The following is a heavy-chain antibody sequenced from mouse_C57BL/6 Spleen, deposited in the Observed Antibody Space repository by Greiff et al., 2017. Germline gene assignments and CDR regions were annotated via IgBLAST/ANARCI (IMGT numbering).Heavy chain of an antibody. J-gene: IGHJ3*01. Sequence: QVQLKQSGAELMKPGASVKLSCKATGYTFTGSWIEWVKQRPGHGLEWIGEILPGSGSTNYNEKFKGKATFTADTSSNTAYMQLSSLTTGDSAIYYCARSQNYSNYPFAYWGQGTLVTVSA. CDR2: ILPGSGST. CDR1: GYTFTGSW. D-gene: IGHD2-5*01. V-gene: IGHV1-9*01. CDR3: ARSQNYSNYPFAY.